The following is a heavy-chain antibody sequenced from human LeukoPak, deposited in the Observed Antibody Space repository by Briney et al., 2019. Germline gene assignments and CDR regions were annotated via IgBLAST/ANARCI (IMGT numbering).Heavy chain of an antibody. CDR2: ISGSGGST. J-gene: IGHJ6*02. Sequence: PGGSLRLSCAASGFTFSSYAMSWVRQAPGKGLEWVSAISGSGGSTYYADSVKGRFTISGDNSKNTLYLQMNSLRAEDTAVYYCARDAYRDYYDSNGYYYVGMDVWGQGTTVTVSS. CDR3: ARDAYRDYYDSNGYYYVGMDV. V-gene: IGHV3-23*01. CDR1: GFTFSSYA. D-gene: IGHD3-22*01.